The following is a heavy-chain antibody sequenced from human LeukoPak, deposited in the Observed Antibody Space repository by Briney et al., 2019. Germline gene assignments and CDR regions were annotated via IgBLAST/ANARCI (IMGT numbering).Heavy chain of an antibody. CDR2: IRYDGDNK. J-gene: IGHJ5*02. D-gene: IGHD2/OR15-2a*01. V-gene: IGHV3-30*02. CDR3: VVITQA. CDR1: GFTFSSFG. Sequence: PGGSLSPSCAASGFTFSSFGMHWVRQAPGKGLEWVAFIRYDGDNKYYADSVKGRFTISRDSSRNMLYLQMNSLRAEDTAVYYCVVITQAWGQGTLVSVSS.